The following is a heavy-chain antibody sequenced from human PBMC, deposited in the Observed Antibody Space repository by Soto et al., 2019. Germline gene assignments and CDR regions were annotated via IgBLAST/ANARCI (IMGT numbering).Heavy chain of an antibody. CDR2: IFHSGTT. Sequence: QVQLQESGPGLVKPSGTLSLTCAVSGGSISSSHWWCWVRQPPGKGLEWIGEIFHSGTTNYNPSLKSRVTISVDKSKNQFSLNLSSVTAADTAVYYCARQLERGGLPEGFEYWGQGTLATVSS. D-gene: IGHD1-1*01. J-gene: IGHJ4*02. CDR3: ARQLERGGLPEGFEY. CDR1: GGSISSSHW. V-gene: IGHV4-4*02.